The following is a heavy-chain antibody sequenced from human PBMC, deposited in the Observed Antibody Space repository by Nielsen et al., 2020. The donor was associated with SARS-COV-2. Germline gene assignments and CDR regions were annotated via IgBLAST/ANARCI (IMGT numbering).Heavy chain of an antibody. V-gene: IGHV6-1*01. J-gene: IGHJ6*02. CDR2: TYYRSKWYN. CDR3: ARDQEELERRGYYYYGMDV. CDR1: GDSVSSSSAA. D-gene: IGHD1-1*01. Sequence: SETLSLTCAISGDSVSSSSAAWNWIRQSPSRGLEWLGRTYYRSKWYNDYAVSVKSRITINPDTSKNQFSLHLNSVTPEDTAVYYCARDQEELERRGYYYYGMDVWGQGTTVTVSS.